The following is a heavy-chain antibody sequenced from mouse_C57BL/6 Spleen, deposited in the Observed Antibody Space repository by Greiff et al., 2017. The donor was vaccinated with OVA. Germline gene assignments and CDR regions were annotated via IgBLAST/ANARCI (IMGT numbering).Heavy chain of an antibody. CDR1: GYAFSSSW. CDR3: ARYGNYVGDY. V-gene: IGHV1-82*01. J-gene: IGHJ4*01. CDR2: IYPGDGDT. Sequence: VQLQQSGPELVKPGASVKISCKASGYAFSSSWMNWVKQRSGKGLEWIGRIYPGDGDTNYNGKFKGKATLTANKSSSTDYKQLSSMTYEDAAVYFCARYGNYVGDYWGQGTSVTVSS. D-gene: IGHD2-1*01.